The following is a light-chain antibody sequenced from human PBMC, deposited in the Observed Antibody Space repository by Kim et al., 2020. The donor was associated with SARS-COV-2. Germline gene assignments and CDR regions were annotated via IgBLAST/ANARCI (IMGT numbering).Light chain of an antibody. V-gene: IGKV3-11*01. CDR3: HQRNSWPQA. CDR2: DAS. Sequence: EIVLTQSPGTLSLSPGERATLSCRASQFITTYLAWYQQKPGQAPRLLIHDASNRATGIPARFRGSGSGTDFTLTISRLGPEDSANYYCHQRNSWPQAFGQGTKVDIK. CDR1: QFITTY. J-gene: IGKJ1*01.